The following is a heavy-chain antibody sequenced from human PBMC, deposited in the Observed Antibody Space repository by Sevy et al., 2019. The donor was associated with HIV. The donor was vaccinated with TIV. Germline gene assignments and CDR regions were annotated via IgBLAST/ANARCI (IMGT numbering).Heavy chain of an antibody. Sequence: GGSLRLSCAASGFTFSSYGMHWVRQAPGKGREWVAVISYDGRNKYYADSVKGRFTISRDNSKNTLYLQMNSLRDEDTAVYYCAKGGLAARPRNWFDPWGQGTLVTVSS. J-gene: IGHJ5*02. V-gene: IGHV3-30*18. CDR3: AKGGLAARPRNWFDP. CDR1: GFTFSSYG. D-gene: IGHD6-6*01. CDR2: ISYDGRNK.